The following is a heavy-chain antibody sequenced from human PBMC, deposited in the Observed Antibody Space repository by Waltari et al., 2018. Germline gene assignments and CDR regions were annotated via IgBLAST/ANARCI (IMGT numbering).Heavy chain of an antibody. V-gene: IGHV1-3*01. CDR1: GYTFTSYA. Sequence: QVQLVQSGAEVKKPGASVKVSCKASGYTFTSYAMHWVRQAPGQRLEWMGWINAGNGNTKYSQKFQGRVTITRDTSASTAYMELSSLRSEDTAVYYCARDPIAVTWFDPWGQGTLVTVSS. J-gene: IGHJ5*02. D-gene: IGHD6-19*01. CDR3: ARDPIAVTWFDP. CDR2: INAGNGNT.